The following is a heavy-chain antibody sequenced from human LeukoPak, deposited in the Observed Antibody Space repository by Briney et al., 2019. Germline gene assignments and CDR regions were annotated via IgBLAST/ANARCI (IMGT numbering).Heavy chain of an antibody. D-gene: IGHD3-10*01. Sequence: PGGSLRLSCAASGFTFSSYSMNRVRQAPGKGLEWVSSISSSSSYIYYADSVKGRFTISRDNAKNSLYLQMNSLRAEDTAVYYCARAQIHGWFGELLPPQDYWGQGTLVTVSS. V-gene: IGHV3-21*01. CDR2: ISSSSSYI. CDR3: ARAQIHGWFGELLPPQDY. CDR1: GFTFSSYS. J-gene: IGHJ4*02.